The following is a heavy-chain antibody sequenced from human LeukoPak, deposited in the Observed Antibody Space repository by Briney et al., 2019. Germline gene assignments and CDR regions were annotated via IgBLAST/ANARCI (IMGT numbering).Heavy chain of an antibody. Sequence: PSETLSLTCAVYGGSFSGYYWSWIRQPPGKGLEWIGEINHSGSTNYNPSLKSRVTISVDTSKNQFSLKLSSVTAADTAVYYCARSVAQQLVHWGQGTLVTVSS. CDR3: ARSVAQQLVH. V-gene: IGHV4-34*01. CDR1: GGSFSGYY. D-gene: IGHD6-13*01. J-gene: IGHJ5*02. CDR2: INHSGST.